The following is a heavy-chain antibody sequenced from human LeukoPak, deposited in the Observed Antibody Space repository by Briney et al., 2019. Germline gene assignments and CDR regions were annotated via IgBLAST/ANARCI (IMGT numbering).Heavy chain of an antibody. D-gene: IGHD3/OR15-3a*01. CDR2: IYYSGST. V-gene: IGHV4-59*08. Sequence: SETLSLTCTVSGGSISSYYWSWIRQPPGKGLEWIGYIYYSGSTNYNPSLKSRVTISVDTSKNQFSLKLSSVTAADTAVFYCARAGWTSSLDYWGQGTLVTVSS. J-gene: IGHJ4*02. CDR3: ARAGWTSSLDY. CDR1: GGSISSYY.